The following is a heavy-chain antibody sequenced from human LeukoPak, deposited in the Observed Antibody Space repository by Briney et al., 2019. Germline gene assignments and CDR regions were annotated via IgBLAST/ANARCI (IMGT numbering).Heavy chain of an antibody. CDR2: IHYDGSNK. CDR1: GFTFSSYG. D-gene: IGHD2/OR15-2a*01. CDR3: ANQAFSMPFWYFDL. Sequence: GGSLRLTCAASGFTFSSYGIHWVRQAPGKGLEWVAFIHYDGSNKCYADSVRGRFTISRDNSRNTLYLQMNSLRPEDTAVYYFANQAFSMPFWYFDLWGLGTWSLSPQ. V-gene: IGHV3-30*02. J-gene: IGHJ2*01.